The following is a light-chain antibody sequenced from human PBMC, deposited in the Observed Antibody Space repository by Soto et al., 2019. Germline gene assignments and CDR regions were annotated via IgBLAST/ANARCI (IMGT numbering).Light chain of an antibody. V-gene: IGLV2-14*01. J-gene: IGLJ2*01. CDR3: SSFTTANTVV. CDR1: RSDIGSYNY. CDR2: EVN. Sequence: QSALTQPASVSGSPGQSITISCTGSRSDIGSYNYVSWYQHHPDKAPRLIIYEVNNRPSGGSNRFSGSKSGNTASLTVSGLQAEDEAFYFCSSFTTANTVVFGGGTKVTVL.